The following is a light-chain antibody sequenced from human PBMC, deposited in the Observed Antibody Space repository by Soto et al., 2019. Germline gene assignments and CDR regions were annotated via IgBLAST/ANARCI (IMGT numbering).Light chain of an antibody. CDR1: QSISRS. J-gene: IGKJ2*01. V-gene: IGKV3-15*01. CDR3: HQYNSWPPGT. CDR2: DAS. Sequence: EILLTQSPAMLSVSPGERATLSCRASQSISRSLAWYQQKPGQAPRLLISDASTRATGIPARFSGSGSGTEFTLTISSLQSEDFALYYCHQYNSWPPGTFGQGTKVDIK.